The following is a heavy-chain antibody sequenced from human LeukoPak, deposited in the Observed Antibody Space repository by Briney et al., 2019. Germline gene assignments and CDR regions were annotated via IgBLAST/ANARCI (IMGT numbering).Heavy chain of an antibody. CDR3: AYYGSGSYYGGAIFDY. CDR1: GFTFSSYW. V-gene: IGHV3-74*01. J-gene: IGHJ4*02. D-gene: IGHD3-10*01. CDR2: INSDGSST. Sequence: QSGGSLRLSCAASGFTFSSYWMHWVRQAPGKGLVWVSRINSDGSSTSYVDSVKGRFTISRDNAKNTLYLQMNSLRAEDTAVYYCAYYGSGSYYGGAIFDYWGQGTLVTVSS.